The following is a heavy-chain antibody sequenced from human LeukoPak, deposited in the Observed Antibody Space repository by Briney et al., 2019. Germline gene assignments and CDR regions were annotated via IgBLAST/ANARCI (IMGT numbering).Heavy chain of an antibody. CDR2: ISGSGGST. V-gene: IGHV3-23*01. Sequence: PGGSLRLSCAASGFTFSSYAMSWVRQAPGKGLEWVSGISGSGGSTYYADSVKGRFTISRDNSKNTLYLQMNSLRAEDTAVYYCAKGEGDSSSLYPFYWGQGTLVTVSS. D-gene: IGHD6-13*01. CDR3: AKGEGDSSSLYPFY. J-gene: IGHJ4*02. CDR1: GFTFSSYA.